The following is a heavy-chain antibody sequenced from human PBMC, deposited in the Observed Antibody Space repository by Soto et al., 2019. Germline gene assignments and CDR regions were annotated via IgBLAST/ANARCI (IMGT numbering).Heavy chain of an antibody. CDR1: GFTFSSYA. Sequence: QVQLVGSGGGVVQPGRSLRLSCAASGFTFSSYAMHWVRQAPGKGLEWVAVISYDGSNKYYADSVKGRFTISRDNAKNTLYLQMNSLRAEDTAVYYCARDTRYGMDVWGRGTTVTVSS. V-gene: IGHV3-30-3*01. J-gene: IGHJ6*02. CDR2: ISYDGSNK. CDR3: ARDTRYGMDV.